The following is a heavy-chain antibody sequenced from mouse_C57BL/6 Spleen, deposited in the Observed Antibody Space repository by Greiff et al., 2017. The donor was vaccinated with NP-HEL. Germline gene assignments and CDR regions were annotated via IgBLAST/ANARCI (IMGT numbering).Heavy chain of an antibody. D-gene: IGHD1-1*01. CDR3: AREEYYYGSTAWFAY. Sequence: VQLQQPGTELVKPGASVKLSCKASGYTFTSYWMHWVKQRPGQGLEWIGNINPSNGGTNYNEKFKSKVTMTVDKSSSTAYMQLSSLTSEDAAVYYCAREEYYYGSTAWFAYWGQGTLVTVSA. CDR2: INPSNGGT. V-gene: IGHV1-53*01. CDR1: GYTFTSYW. J-gene: IGHJ3*01.